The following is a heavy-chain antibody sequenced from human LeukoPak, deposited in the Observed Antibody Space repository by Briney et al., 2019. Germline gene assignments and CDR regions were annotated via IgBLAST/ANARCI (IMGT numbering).Heavy chain of an antibody. CDR3: ARDPIDYGVPLDY. J-gene: IGHJ4*02. Sequence: ASMKVSCKASGYRFTSYAINWVRQAPGQGLEWMGWISAYNGNTDYAQKFQGRVTMTTDTSTSTAYMELRSLTSDDTAVYYCARDPIDYGVPLDYWGQGTLVTVSS. CDR1: GYRFTSYA. D-gene: IGHD4-17*01. CDR2: ISAYNGNT. V-gene: IGHV1-18*01.